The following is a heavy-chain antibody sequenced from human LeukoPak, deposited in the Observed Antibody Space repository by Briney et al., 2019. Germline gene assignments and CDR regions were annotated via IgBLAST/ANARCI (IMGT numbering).Heavy chain of an antibody. CDR2: ISGGGDIT. CDR3: VREDTPATANY. CDR1: GFNFANHA. J-gene: IGHJ4*02. D-gene: IGHD2-21*02. V-gene: IGHV3-23*01. Sequence: AGGSLRLSCAASGFNFANHAMSWVRQTPGKGLEWVSAISGGGDITCYADSVTGRFTISRDNSKDTLFLQMHSLRPGDTAVYYCVREDTPATANYWGQGTLVTISS.